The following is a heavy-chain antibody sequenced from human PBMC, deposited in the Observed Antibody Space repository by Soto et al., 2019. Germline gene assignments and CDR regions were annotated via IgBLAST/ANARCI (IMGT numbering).Heavy chain of an antibody. CDR3: ARHPERIAEIGWFDP. J-gene: IGHJ5*02. D-gene: IGHD6-13*01. CDR1: GFTFSSYS. V-gene: IGHV3-48*01. Sequence: EVQLVESGGGLVQPGGSLRISCAASGFTFSSYSMNWVRQAPGKGLEWVSYISSSSSTIYYSDSVKGRFTISRDNAKNSLYLPMNSLRAEDTAVYYCARHPERIAEIGWFDPWGQGTLVTVSS. CDR2: ISSSSSTI.